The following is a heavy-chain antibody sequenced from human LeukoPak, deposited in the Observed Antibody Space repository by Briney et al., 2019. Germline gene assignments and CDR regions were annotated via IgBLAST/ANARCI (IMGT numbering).Heavy chain of an antibody. D-gene: IGHD5-18*01. J-gene: IGHJ4*02. CDR3: AKDKGYSYGYWIFDY. CDR2: ITYDGSNK. Sequence: GGSLRLSCAASGFTFSSYGMHWVRQVPGKGLEWVAVITYDGSNKYYADSVKGRFTISRDNSKNTLYLQMNSLRAEGTAVYFCAKDKGYSYGYWIFDYWGQGTLVTVSS. V-gene: IGHV3-30*05. CDR1: GFTFSSYG.